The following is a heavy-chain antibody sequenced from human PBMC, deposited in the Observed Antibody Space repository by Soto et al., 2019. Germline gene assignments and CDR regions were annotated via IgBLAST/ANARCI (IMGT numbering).Heavy chain of an antibody. CDR3: ASGNYYDSSGYDY. CDR2: INHSGST. V-gene: IGHV4-34*01. CDR1: GGSFSGYY. J-gene: IGHJ4*02. D-gene: IGHD3-22*01. Sequence: SETLSLTCAVYGGSFSGYYWSWIRQPPGKGLEWIGEINHSGSTNYNPSLKSRVTISVDTSKNQFSLKLSSVTAADTAVYYCASGNYYDSSGYDYWGQGTLVTVSS.